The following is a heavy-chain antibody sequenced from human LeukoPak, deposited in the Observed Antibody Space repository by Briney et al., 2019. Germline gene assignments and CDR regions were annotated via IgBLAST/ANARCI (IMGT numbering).Heavy chain of an antibody. CDR3: ARVQLPYYYDSSGSPFFENAFDI. V-gene: IGHV4-4*07. J-gene: IGHJ3*02. CDR1: GGSISSYY. Sequence: SETLSLTCTVSGGSISSYYWSWVRQPAGKGLEWIGRIYASGNTNYNPSLKGRVTMTVDKSKNQFSLKLSSVTAADTAVYYCARVQLPYYYDSSGSPFFENAFDIWGQGTMVTVSS. D-gene: IGHD3-22*01. CDR2: IYASGNT.